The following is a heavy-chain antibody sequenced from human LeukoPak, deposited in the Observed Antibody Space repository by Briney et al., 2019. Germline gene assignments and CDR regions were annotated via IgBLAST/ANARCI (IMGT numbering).Heavy chain of an antibody. V-gene: IGHV4-4*07. Sequence: SETLSLTCTVSGGSISSYYWSWIRQPAGKGLEWIGRIYTSGSTNYNPSLKSRVAMSVDTSKNQFSLKLSSVTAADTAVYYCARSSSYGPYFDYWGQGTLVTVSS. D-gene: IGHD5-18*01. J-gene: IGHJ4*02. CDR3: ARSSSYGPYFDY. CDR2: IYTSGST. CDR1: GGSISSYY.